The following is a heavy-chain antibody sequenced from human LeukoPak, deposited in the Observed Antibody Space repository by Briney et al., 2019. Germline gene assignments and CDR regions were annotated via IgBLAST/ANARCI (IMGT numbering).Heavy chain of an antibody. J-gene: IGHJ4*02. V-gene: IGHV3-53*01. Sequence: GGSLRLSCAASGLPVNNNYMNWVRQAPGKGLEWVSALYIGGNTYYADSVRGRFTISRDNSKNTLYLQMNSLRAEDTAIYYCMTAAGYNFGQYWGQGTLVTVSS. D-gene: IGHD5-18*01. CDR1: GLPVNNNY. CDR3: MTAAGYNFGQY. CDR2: LYIGGNT.